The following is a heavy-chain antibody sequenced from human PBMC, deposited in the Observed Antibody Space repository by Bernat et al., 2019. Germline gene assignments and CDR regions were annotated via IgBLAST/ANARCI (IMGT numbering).Heavy chain of an antibody. CDR2: TTSDSSIV. V-gene: IGHV3-48*01. J-gene: IGHJ6*02. Sequence: EVKLVESGGGLVQPGGSLKLSCAASGFTFSTFTMNWVRQAPGKGLEWISYTTSDSSIVHYADSVKGRLTISRDNAKSSLYLQMNSLRAEDTAVYYCARGGFYYYSGLDVWGQGTTVAVSS. CDR1: GFTFSTFT. CDR3: ARGGFYYYSGLDV.